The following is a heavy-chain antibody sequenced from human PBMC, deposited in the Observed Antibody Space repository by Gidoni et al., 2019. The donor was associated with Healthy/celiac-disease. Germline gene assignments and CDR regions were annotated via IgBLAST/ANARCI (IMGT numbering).Heavy chain of an antibody. V-gene: IGHV3-13*01. CDR3: ARGRYYYDSSGYSPFDY. D-gene: IGHD3-22*01. Sequence: EVQLVESGGGLVQPGGSLRLSCAASGFTFSSYDMHWVRQATGKGLEWVSAIGTAGDTYYPGSVKGRFTISRENAKNSLYLQMNSLRAGDTAVYYCARGRYYYDSSGYSPFDYWGQGTLVTVSS. J-gene: IGHJ4*02. CDR2: IGTAGDT. CDR1: GFTFSSYD.